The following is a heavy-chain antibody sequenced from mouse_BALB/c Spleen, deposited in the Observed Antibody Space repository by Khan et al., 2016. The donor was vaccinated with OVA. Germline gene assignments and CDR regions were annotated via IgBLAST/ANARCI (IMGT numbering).Heavy chain of an antibody. V-gene: IGHV3-8*02. CDR3: ARSTYRYAFAY. Sequence: EVQLVESGPSLVKPSQTLSLTCSVSGDSITSGYWSWIRKFPGNKLEYMGYMIYSGNTYYNPSLKSRISITRHTSKNQYYLQLNSVTTEDTATYYCARSTYRYAFAYWGQGTLVTVSA. CDR1: GDSITSGY. J-gene: IGHJ3*01. CDR2: MIYSGNT. D-gene: IGHD2-14*01.